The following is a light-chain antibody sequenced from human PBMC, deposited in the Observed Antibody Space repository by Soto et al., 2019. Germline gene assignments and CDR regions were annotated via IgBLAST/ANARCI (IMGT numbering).Light chain of an antibody. CDR1: SSDVGGYDY. CDR2: GVT. J-gene: IGLJ1*01. Sequence: QSVLTQPASVSGSPGQSITISCTGTSSDVGGYDYVSWYQQHPGKAPKLMIYGVTNRPSGVSNRFSGSKTGNTASLIISGLQAEDEAYYYCFSHRGGDSHVFGTGTKVTVL. V-gene: IGLV2-14*01. CDR3: FSHRGGDSHV.